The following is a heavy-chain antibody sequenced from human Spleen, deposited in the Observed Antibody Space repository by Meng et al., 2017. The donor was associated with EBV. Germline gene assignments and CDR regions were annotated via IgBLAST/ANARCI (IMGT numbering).Heavy chain of an antibody. V-gene: IGHV1-18*04. J-gene: IGHJ5*02. Sequence: HVPLGPVGGAMKTAGSAVKVACKASGDTSSTYAVTWVRQAPGQGLEWMGWINVYSGDTNYEQNFQDRVTMTTDISTNTAYLELRSLSSDDTAVYYGARDYGSFTDPWGQGTLVTVSS. D-gene: IGHD3-10*01. CDR2: INVYSGDT. CDR3: ARDYGSFTDP. CDR1: GDTSSTYA.